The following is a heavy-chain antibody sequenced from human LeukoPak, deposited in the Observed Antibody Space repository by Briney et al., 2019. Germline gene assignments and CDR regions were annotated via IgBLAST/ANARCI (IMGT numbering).Heavy chain of an antibody. D-gene: IGHD4-11*01. V-gene: IGHV3-23*01. CDR1: RFTFSSFA. CDR3: AKEWGDYSKYVDY. J-gene: IGHJ4*02. CDR2: ISANGGST. Sequence: GGSLRLSCAASRFTFSSFAMSWVRQAPGKGLEWVSSISANGGSTHYADSVKGRFTISRGNSKNTLYLQMNSLRAEDTAVYYCAKEWGDYSKYVDYWGQGTLVTVSS.